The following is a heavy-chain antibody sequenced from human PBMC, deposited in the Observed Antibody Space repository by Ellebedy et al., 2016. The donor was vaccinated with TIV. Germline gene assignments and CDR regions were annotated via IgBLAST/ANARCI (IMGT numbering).Heavy chain of an antibody. CDR1: GFTFSDYW. J-gene: IGHJ6*02. V-gene: IGHV3-33*08. Sequence: GESLKISXVASGFTFSDYWMSWVRQAPGKGLEWVAVIWHDGSHTYHADTLRGRFTISRDTSTNTLYLQMNSLRAEDTALYFCARDYQNGMDVWGQGTTVTVSS. CDR2: IWHDGSHT. D-gene: IGHD2-2*01. CDR3: ARDYQNGMDV.